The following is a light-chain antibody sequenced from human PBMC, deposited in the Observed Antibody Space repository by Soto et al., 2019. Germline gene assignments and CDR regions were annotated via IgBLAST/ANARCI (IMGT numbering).Light chain of an antibody. Sequence: QSVLTQPASVSGSPGQSITISCTGTSSDVGLYDYVSWYQQHPGKAPQLMIYAVSNRPSGVSNRFSASKSGNTASLFISGLQAEDEADYYCSSYTSDSSDVFGSGTKVNV. CDR2: AVS. J-gene: IGLJ1*01. CDR1: SSDVGLYDY. CDR3: SSYTSDSSDV. V-gene: IGLV2-14*01.